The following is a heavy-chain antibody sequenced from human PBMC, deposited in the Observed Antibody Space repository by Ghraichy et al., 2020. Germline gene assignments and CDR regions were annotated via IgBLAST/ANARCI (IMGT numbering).Heavy chain of an antibody. CDR2: VDNDASST. CDR3: SRGGGAGTPVLYHMDV. Sequence: GGSLRLACVASGFTFRSYWMHWVRQAPGKGLVWVSRVDNDASSTIYADPVRGRFTISRDNAKNTLYLQMNSLRAEDTAVYYCSRGGGAGTPVLYHMDVWGLGTTVTVSS. J-gene: IGHJ6*02. CDR1: GFTFRSYW. D-gene: IGHD6-19*01. V-gene: IGHV3-74*01.